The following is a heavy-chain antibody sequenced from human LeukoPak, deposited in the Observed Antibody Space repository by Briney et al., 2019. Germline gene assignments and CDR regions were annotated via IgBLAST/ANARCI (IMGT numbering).Heavy chain of an antibody. Sequence: GGSLRLSCVASEFTVSTYYMTWVRQAPGKGLEWVSVIYSGGNTYYADSVKGRFTISRDNSKKRLYLQMDSLRAEDTAVYYCARGIFDGGNVFDYWGQGTLVTVSS. J-gene: IGHJ4*02. CDR3: ARGIFDGGNVFDY. CDR1: EFTVSTYY. V-gene: IGHV3-53*01. CDR2: IYSGGNT.